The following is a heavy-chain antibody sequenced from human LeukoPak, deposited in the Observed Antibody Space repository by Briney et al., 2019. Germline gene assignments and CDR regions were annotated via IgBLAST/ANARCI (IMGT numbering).Heavy chain of an antibody. V-gene: IGHV3-33*01. Sequence: QPGRSLRLSCAASGFTFSGYGMHWVRQAPGKGLEWVAVIWYDGSNKYYADSVKGRFTISRDNSKNTLYLQMNSLRAEDTAVYYCARDEFRKVAAAVPDYWGQGTLVTVSS. CDR1: GFTFSGYG. J-gene: IGHJ4*02. D-gene: IGHD6-13*01. CDR3: ARDEFRKVAAAVPDY. CDR2: IWYDGSNK.